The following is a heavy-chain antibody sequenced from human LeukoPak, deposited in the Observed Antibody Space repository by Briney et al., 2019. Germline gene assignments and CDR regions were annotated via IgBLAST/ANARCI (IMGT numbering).Heavy chain of an antibody. CDR1: GFTFSSYS. D-gene: IGHD3-22*01. J-gene: IGHJ3*02. CDR3: ARAYYYDSSGIPPSGDAFDI. CDR2: ISSSSRYI. Sequence: GGSLSLSCAAYGFTFSSYSMNWVRQAPGKGLEWVSSISSSSRYIYYADSVKGRFTISRDNAKNSLYLQMNSLRAEDTAVYYCARAYYYDSSGIPPSGDAFDIWGQGTMVTVSS. V-gene: IGHV3-21*01.